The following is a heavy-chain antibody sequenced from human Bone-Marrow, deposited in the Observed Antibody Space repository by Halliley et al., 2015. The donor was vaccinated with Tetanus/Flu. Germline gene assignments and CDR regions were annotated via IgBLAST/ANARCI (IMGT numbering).Heavy chain of an antibody. Sequence: SLRLSRAASGFTFSNFAMTWLRQAPGKGPEWVSSVSATGGTYYRDSVKGRFTISRDNSKSMMFLQMNSLRAEDTAVYYCAKDLSSDWIPEYFHQWGQGTLVIVSS. J-gene: IGHJ1*01. CDR1: GFTFSNFA. CDR2: VSATGGT. CDR3: AKDLSSDWIPEYFHQ. V-gene: IGHV3-23*01. D-gene: IGHD2-21*02.